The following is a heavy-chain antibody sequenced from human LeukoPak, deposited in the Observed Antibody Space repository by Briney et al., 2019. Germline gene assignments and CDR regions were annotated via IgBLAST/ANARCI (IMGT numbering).Heavy chain of an antibody. D-gene: IGHD5-18*01. CDR3: ARRDQDTHYGMDV. V-gene: IGHV4-34*01. CDR1: GGSFSGYY. J-gene: IGHJ6*02. CDR2: INHSGST. Sequence: KSSETLSLTCAVYGGSFSGYYWSWIRQPPGKGLEWIGEINHSGSTNYNPSLKSRVTISVDTSKNQFSLKLSSVTAADTAVYYCARRDQDTHYGMDVWGQGTTVTVSS.